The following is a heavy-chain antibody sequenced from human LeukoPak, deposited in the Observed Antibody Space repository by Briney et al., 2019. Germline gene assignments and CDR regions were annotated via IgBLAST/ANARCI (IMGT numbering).Heavy chain of an antibody. D-gene: IGHD6-19*01. V-gene: IGHV3-53*01. CDR2: NYSRGNT. Sequence: PGRTVRLSRAASVFTVSNNYMNGVRQAPRKGLEGVSINYSRGNTHYANSVEGQFTISKDNSKNMVYLQINSLRAEETAVYYCARGVTNIAVGDYWGQGTLVTVSS. J-gene: IGHJ4*02. CDR3: ARGVTNIAVGDY. CDR1: VFTVSNNY.